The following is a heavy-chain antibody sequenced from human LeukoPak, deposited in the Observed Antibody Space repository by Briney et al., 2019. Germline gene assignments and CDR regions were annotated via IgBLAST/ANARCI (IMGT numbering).Heavy chain of an antibody. CDR2: ISISSRYI. Sequence: KAGGSLRLSCAASGFTFRSYSMNWVRQAPGKGLEWVSSISISSRYIYYADSVRGRFTISRDNAKNSLYLQMNSLRAEDTAVYYCARDHGARGERSAGYFYYAMDVWGQGTTVTVSS. D-gene: IGHD1-1*01. CDR1: GFTFRSYS. V-gene: IGHV3-21*01. CDR3: ARDHGARGERSAGYFYYAMDV. J-gene: IGHJ6*02.